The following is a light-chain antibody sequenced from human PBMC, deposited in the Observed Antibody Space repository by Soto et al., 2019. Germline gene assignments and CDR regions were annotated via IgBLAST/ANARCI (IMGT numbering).Light chain of an antibody. CDR3: QQRTNWPPLFT. Sequence: EVVMTQSPATVSVSPGERATLSCRASQSVSSNLAWYRQKPGQAPRLLMYGASTRVPSISGRCSGSGSGTDFTFTISSLDREDFAFYYWQQRTNWPPLFTFVPGTKVDIK. CDR1: QSVSSN. J-gene: IGKJ3*01. V-gene: IGKV3-11*01. CDR2: GAS.